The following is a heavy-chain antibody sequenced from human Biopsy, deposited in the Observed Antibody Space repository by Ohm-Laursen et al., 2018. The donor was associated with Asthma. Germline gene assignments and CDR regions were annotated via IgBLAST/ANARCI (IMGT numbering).Heavy chain of an antibody. V-gene: IGHV3-53*01. CDR3: ARGDSSGWSHYYFDY. J-gene: IGHJ4*02. Sequence: SLRLSCAASGSTVSRDHMFWVRQAPGKGLEWVSVIYSGGTSHTADSVRGRFTISRDFSKNTLHLQMDSLRVEDTAVYYCARGDSSGWSHYYFDYWGQGTLVTVSS. CDR2: IYSGGTS. CDR1: GSTVSRDH. D-gene: IGHD6-19*01.